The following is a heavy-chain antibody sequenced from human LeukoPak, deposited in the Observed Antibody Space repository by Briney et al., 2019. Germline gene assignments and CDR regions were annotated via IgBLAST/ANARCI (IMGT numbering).Heavy chain of an antibody. V-gene: IGHV4-30-4*01. CDR2: IDYSAST. CDR1: GGSFSSGDYY. J-gene: IGHJ3*02. D-gene: IGHD4-17*01. Sequence: PSQSLSLTCTVSGGSFSSGDYYWSWIRQPPGKGLEWTGYIDYSASTYFNPSLNRRIIISADASNNQFTLNLNSMSAADTAVYYCARGDYGDFGAFDIWGQGTLVTVSS. CDR3: ARGDYGDFGAFDI.